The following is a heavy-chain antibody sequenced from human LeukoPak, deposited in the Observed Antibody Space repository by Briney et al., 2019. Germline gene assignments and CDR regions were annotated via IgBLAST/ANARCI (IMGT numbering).Heavy chain of an antibody. CDR2: IYYSGST. D-gene: IGHD3-10*01. CDR3: ARWRLGFGESFDY. CDR1: GGSISGYY. V-gene: IGHV4-59*01. J-gene: IGHJ4*02. Sequence: SETLSLTCTVSGGSISGYYWSWIRQPPGKGLEWIGYIYYSGSTNYNPSLKSRVTISVDTSKNQFSLKLSSVTAADTAVYYCARWRLGFGESFDYWGQGTLVTVSS.